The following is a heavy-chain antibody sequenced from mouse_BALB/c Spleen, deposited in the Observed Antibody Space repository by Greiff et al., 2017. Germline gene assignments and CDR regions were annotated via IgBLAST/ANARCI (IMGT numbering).Heavy chain of an antibody. CDR3: ARDGTAGGDAMDY. Sequence: VQLVESGPGLVAPSQSLSITCTVSGFSLTSYGVHWVRQPPGKGLEWLGVIWAGGSTNYNSALMSRLSISKDNSKSQVFLKMNSLQTDDTAMYYCARDGTAGGDAMDYWGQGTSVTVSS. CDR2: IWAGGST. D-gene: IGHD1-2*01. J-gene: IGHJ4*01. V-gene: IGHV2-9*02. CDR1: GFSLTSYG.